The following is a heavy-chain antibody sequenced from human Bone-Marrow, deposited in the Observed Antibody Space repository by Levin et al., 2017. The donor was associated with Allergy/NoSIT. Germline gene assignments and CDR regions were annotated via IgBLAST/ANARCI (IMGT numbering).Heavy chain of an antibody. D-gene: IGHD6-19*01. J-gene: IGHJ2*01. V-gene: IGHV3-74*01. Sequence: TGGSLRLSCAASGFTFTSSWMHWVRQAPGKGLVWVSRIHSDGRGPSYADSVKGRFTISRDSAKNTAYLQMNSLRAEDTAVYYCARDPGSASHDWYFDLWGRGTLVTVSS. CDR1: GFTFTSSW. CDR2: IHSDGRGP. CDR3: ARDPGSASHDWYFDL.